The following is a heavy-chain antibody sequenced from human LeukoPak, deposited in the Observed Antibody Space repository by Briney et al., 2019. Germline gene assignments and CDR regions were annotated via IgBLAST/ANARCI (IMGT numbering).Heavy chain of an antibody. CDR3: ARDYYCSSTSCYSYYYYGMDV. CDR2: IIPIFGTA. D-gene: IGHD2-2*02. J-gene: IGHJ6*02. Sequence: ASVKVSCKASGGTFSSYAISWVRRAPGQGLEWMGGIIPIFGTANYAQKFQGRVTITADESTSTAYMELSSLRSEDTAVYYCARDYYCSSTSCYSYYYYGMDVWGQGTTVTVSS. CDR1: GGTFSSYA. V-gene: IGHV1-69*13.